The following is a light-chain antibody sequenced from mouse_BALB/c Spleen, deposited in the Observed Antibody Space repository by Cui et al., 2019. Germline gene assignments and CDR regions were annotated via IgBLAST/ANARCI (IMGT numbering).Light chain of an antibody. J-gene: IGKJ2*01. CDR3: HQYHRSPYT. CDR2: STS. Sequence: QIVLTQSPAIMSASLGERVTMTCTASSSVSSSYLHWYQQKPGSSPKLWIYSTSNLASGVPARFSGSGSGTSYSLTISSMGAEDAATYYCHQYHRSPYTFGGGTKLEIK. CDR1: SSVSSSY. V-gene: IGKV4-74*01.